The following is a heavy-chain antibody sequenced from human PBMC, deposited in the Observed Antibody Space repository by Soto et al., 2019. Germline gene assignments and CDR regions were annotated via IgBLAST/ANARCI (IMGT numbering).Heavy chain of an antibody. J-gene: IGHJ6*02. CDR3: AREYSSGWRRYYYYGMDV. Sequence: SQTLSLPCAISGDSVSSNSAAWNWIRQSPSRGLEWLGRTYYRSKWYNDYAVSVKSRITINPDTSKNQFSLQLNSVTPEDTAVYYCAREYSSGWRRYYYYGMDVWGQGTTVTVSS. CDR1: GDSVSSNSAA. V-gene: IGHV6-1*01. CDR2: TYYRSKWYN. D-gene: IGHD6-19*01.